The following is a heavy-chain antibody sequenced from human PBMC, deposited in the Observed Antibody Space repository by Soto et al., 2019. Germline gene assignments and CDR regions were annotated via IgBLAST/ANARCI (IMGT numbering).Heavy chain of an antibody. CDR1: GGSISSSSYY. D-gene: IGHD5-12*01. CDR3: ARVHKARGYNVCYFDY. J-gene: IGHJ4*02. V-gene: IGHV4-39*01. Sequence: SETLSLTCTVSGGSISSSSYYWGWIRQPPGKGLEWIGSIYYSGSTYYNPSLKSRVTISVDTSKNQFSLKLSSVTAADTAVSYCARVHKARGYNVCYFDYWGQGTLVTVSS. CDR2: IYYSGST.